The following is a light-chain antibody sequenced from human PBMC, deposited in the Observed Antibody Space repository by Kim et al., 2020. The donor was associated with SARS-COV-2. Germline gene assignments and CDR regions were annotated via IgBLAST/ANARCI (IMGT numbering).Light chain of an antibody. CDR1: SKDVGRYYR. CDR2: EVS. J-gene: IGLJ2*01. V-gene: IGLV2-18*02. CDR3: SSYTSSNSVV. Sequence: QAVTISFSGTSKDVGRYYRVAWYQQRPGTAPKVMIYEVSNRPSGVPDRFSGAKSGNTASLTISGLQAGDEADYYCSSYTSSNSVVFGGGTKLTVL.